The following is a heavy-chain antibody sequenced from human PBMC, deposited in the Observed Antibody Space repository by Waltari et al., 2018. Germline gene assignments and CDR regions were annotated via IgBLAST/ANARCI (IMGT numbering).Heavy chain of an antibody. CDR3: AAWPQP. Sequence: QVQLVESGGGVVQPGRSLRLSCAASGFTFSSYAMHWVRQAPGKGLEWVAVISYDGSNKYYADSVKGRFTISRDNSKNTLYLQMNSLRAEDTAVYYCAAWPQPWGQGTLVTVSS. V-gene: IGHV3-30-3*01. CDR2: ISYDGSNK. CDR1: GFTFSSYA. J-gene: IGHJ5*02.